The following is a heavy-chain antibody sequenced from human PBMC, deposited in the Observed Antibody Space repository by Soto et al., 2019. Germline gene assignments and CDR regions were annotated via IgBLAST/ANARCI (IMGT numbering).Heavy chain of an antibody. Sequence: WETLSLTCVVSGYSISSGYYCGWIRQPPGKGLEWIGNIYHSGSTYYNPSLKSRVTISVDTSKNQFSLKLLSVTAADTALYYFARAKADTTLVVNPTYYFDYWGQGTLVTVSS. CDR1: GYSISSGYY. V-gene: IGHV4-38-2*01. CDR3: ARAKADTTLVVNPTYYFDY. CDR2: IYHSGST. J-gene: IGHJ4*02. D-gene: IGHD5-18*01.